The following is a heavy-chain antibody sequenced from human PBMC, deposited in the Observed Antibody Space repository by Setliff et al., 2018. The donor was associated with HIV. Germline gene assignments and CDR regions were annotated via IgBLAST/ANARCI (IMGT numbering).Heavy chain of an antibody. CDR3: ATHFAVAGDAFDI. CDR2: FNTGDVDT. V-gene: IGHV5-51*01. Sequence: GESLKTSCKGAGYSFTNYWIGWVRQMPGQGVEWMGIFNTGDVDTRYSPSFEGQVTMSGDKSISTAYLQWISLKASDSAMYYCATHFAVAGDAFDIWGQGTMVTVSS. CDR1: GYSFTNYW. D-gene: IGHD6-19*01. J-gene: IGHJ3*02.